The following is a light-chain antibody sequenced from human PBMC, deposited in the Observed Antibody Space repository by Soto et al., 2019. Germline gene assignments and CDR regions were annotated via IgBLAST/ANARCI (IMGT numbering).Light chain of an antibody. CDR1: SSNIGGNY. CDR3: RTWDISLDTVV. Sequence: QSALAQPPSISAAPGQKVTISCSGSSSNIGGNYVSWYQHVPRTAPKLLIYDNYKRASGIPDRCSASKSGTSATLGITGLQTGDEADYYCRTWDISLDTVVFGGGTKLTVL. CDR2: DNY. J-gene: IGLJ2*01. V-gene: IGLV1-51*01.